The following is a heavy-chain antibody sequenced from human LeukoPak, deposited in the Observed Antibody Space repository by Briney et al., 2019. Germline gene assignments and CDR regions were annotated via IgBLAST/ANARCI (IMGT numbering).Heavy chain of an antibody. Sequence: PSETLSLTCTVSGGSITSSSYYWGWIRQPPGKGLEWIASMTYSGTTYYKPSLRSRVTISLDTSTNQFSLKLRSVTVTDTAVYFCVRSGYIFLVDSWGQGALVTVSA. CDR2: MTYSGTT. V-gene: IGHV4-39*01. D-gene: IGHD5-18*01. CDR1: GGSITSSSYY. J-gene: IGHJ4*02. CDR3: VRSGYIFLVDS.